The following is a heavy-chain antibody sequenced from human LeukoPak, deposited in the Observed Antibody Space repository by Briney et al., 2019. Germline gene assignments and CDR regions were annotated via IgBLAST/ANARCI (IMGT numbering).Heavy chain of an antibody. J-gene: IGHJ3*02. CDR2: IYTSGST. CDR3: ARDLYYYFWSGYGAFDI. CDR1: RGSTSSGSYY. V-gene: IGHV4-61*02. D-gene: IGHD3-3*01. Sequence: SETLSLTCTVSRGSTSSGSYYWSWIRQPAGNGLAWTGRIYTSGSTNYNPSLKRHLTISVDASKNQFSLKLSSVTAEDTAVYYCARDLYYYFWSGYGAFDIWGQGTMVTVSS.